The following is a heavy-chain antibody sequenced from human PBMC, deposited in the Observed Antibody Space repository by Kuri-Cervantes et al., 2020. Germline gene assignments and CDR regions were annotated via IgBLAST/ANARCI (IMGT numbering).Heavy chain of an antibody. V-gene: IGHV1-8*03. Sequence: ASVKVSCKASGYTFTSYDINWVRQATGQGLEWMGWMNPNSGNTGYAQKFQGRVTITADKSTITAYMELSSLRSEDTAVYYCARVGIVVAYNWFDPWGQGTLVTVSS. CDR2: MNPNSGNT. J-gene: IGHJ5*02. CDR1: GYTFTSYD. D-gene: IGHD6-19*01. CDR3: ARVGIVVAYNWFDP.